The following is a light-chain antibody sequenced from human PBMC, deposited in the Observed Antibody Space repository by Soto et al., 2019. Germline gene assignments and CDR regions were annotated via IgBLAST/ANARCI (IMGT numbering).Light chain of an antibody. Sequence: EIVLTQSPGTLSLSPGERATLSCRASQSVSRSFLAWFQQKPGQAPRLLIYGASSRATGIPDRFSGSGSGTDFTLTISRLEPEDFAVYYCQQYSGSPITFGQGTRLEIK. J-gene: IGKJ5*01. CDR3: QQYSGSPIT. CDR1: QSVSRSF. V-gene: IGKV3-20*01. CDR2: GAS.